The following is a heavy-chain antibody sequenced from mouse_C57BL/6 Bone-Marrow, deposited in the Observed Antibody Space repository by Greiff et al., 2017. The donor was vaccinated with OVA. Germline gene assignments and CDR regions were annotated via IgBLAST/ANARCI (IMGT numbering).Heavy chain of an antibody. CDR2: IFPGSGST. D-gene: IGHD1-1*01. J-gene: IGHJ1*03. Sequence: QVQLKQSGPELVKPGASVKISCKASGYTFTDYYINWVKQRPGQGLEWIGWIFPGSGSTYYNEKFKGKATLTVDKSSSTAYMLLSSLTSEDSAVYFCAREGYYYGSSYGYFDVWGTGTTGTVSS. CDR1: GYTFTDYY. CDR3: AREGYYYGSSYGYFDV. V-gene: IGHV1-75*01.